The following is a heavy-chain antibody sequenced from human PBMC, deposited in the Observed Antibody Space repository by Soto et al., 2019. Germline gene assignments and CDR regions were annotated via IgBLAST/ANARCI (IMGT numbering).Heavy chain of an antibody. Sequence: PGGSLRLSCAASGFTFSSYAMHWVRQAPGKGLEWVAVISYDGSNKYYADSVKGRFTISRDNSKNTLYLQMNSLRAEDTAVYYCARDSYGYNSPGPFDYWGQGTLVTVSS. CDR3: ARDSYGYNSPGPFDY. D-gene: IGHD5-12*01. V-gene: IGHV3-30-3*01. J-gene: IGHJ4*02. CDR1: GFTFSSYA. CDR2: ISYDGSNK.